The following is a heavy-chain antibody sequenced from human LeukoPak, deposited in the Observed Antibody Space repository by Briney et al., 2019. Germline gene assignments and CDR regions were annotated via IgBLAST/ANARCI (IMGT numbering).Heavy chain of an antibody. CDR2: IWYDRSNK. J-gene: IGHJ4*02. Sequence: PGRSLRLSCAASGFTFSSYGMHWVRQAPGKGLDWVAVIWYDRSNKYYADSVKGRFTISSDNSKNTLYLQMNSLRAEDTAVYYCASCIAAAGAFDYWGQGTLVTVSS. V-gene: IGHV3-33*01. D-gene: IGHD6-13*01. CDR1: GFTFSSYG. CDR3: ASCIAAAGAFDY.